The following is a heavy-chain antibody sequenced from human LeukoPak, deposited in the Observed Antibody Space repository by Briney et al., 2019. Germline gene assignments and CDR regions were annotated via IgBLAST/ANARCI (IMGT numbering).Heavy chain of an antibody. CDR2: INANSGTT. CDR3: AKPISGGLAVTADWFHP. Sequence: GGSLRLSCTASGFAFSVYAMSWLRQPPGRGLECVSTINANSGTTSYAASVRGRFTISRDNSKNTLYLQLNTLRADDTATYYCAKPISGGLAVTADWFHPWGQGTLVVVSS. D-gene: IGHD6-19*01. CDR1: GFAFSVYA. V-gene: IGHV3-23*01. J-gene: IGHJ5*01.